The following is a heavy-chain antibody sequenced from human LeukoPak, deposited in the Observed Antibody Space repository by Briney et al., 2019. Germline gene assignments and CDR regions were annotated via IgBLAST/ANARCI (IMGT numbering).Heavy chain of an antibody. CDR2: INPNSGGT. J-gene: IGHJ4*02. D-gene: IGHD2-15*01. V-gene: IGHV1-2*02. CDR1: GYTFTGYY. Sequence: ASVKVSCKASGYTFTGYYMHWVRQAPGQGLEGMGWINPNSGGTNYAQKFQGRVTMTRGTSISTAYMELSRLRSDDTAVYYCAREGDLVVVAATGGGFDYWGQGTLVTVSS. CDR3: AREGDLVVVAATGGGFDY.